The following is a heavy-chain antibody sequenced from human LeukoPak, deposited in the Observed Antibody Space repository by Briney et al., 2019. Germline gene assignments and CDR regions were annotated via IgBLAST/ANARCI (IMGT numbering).Heavy chain of an antibody. Sequence: GGSLRLSCAASGFAFSNYAINWVHQAPGKGLEWVSGISGSGYSTYYADSVKGRFTISRDNSKNTLNLQMNSLRAEDTAVYYCVRLLHDAFDIWGQGTVVTVSS. V-gene: IGHV3-23*01. CDR1: GFAFSNYA. J-gene: IGHJ3*02. CDR2: ISGSGYST. CDR3: VRLLHDAFDI.